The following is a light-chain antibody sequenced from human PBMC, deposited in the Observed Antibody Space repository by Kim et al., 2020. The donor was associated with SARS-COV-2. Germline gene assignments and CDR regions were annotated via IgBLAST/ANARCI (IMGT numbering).Light chain of an antibody. V-gene: IGLV10-54*01. Sequence: QAGLTQSPSVSKGLRQTATLTCTGNSNNVGNQGAAWLQQHQGHPPKLLSYRNNNRPSGISERLSASRSGNTASLTITGLQPEDEADYYCSAWDSSLSGWVFGGGTKLTVL. CDR3: SAWDSSLSGWV. J-gene: IGLJ3*02. CDR1: SNNVGNQG. CDR2: RNN.